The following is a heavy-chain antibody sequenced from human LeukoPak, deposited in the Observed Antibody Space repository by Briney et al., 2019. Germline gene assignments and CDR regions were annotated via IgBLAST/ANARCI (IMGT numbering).Heavy chain of an antibody. CDR1: GFTVSSSY. CDR2: ITGSGDTT. D-gene: IGHD6-13*01. Sequence: PGGSLRLSCAASGFTVSSSYMSWVRQAPGKGLEWVSGITGSGDTTFYADSVKGRFTISRDNSKNTLYLQMHSLRAEDTAVYYCVKDYSTIPAPANPLFDYWGQGALVTVSS. J-gene: IGHJ4*02. CDR3: VKDYSTIPAPANPLFDY. V-gene: IGHV3-23*01.